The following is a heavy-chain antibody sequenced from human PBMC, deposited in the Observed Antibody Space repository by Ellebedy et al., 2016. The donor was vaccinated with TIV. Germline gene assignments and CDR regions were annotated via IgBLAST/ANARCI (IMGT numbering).Heavy chain of an antibody. CDR1: GFTFSTYG. CDR3: ANSQVGAYLSY. D-gene: IGHD2-21*01. J-gene: IGHJ4*02. V-gene: IGHV3-21*01. CDR2: ISTGSSYI. Sequence: GGSLRLSXAASGFTFSTYGMNWVRQAPGKGLEWVSSISTGSSYIYYADSVKGRFTISRDNAKNSLYLQMNSLRADDTAVYYCANSQVGAYLSYWGQGTLVTVSS.